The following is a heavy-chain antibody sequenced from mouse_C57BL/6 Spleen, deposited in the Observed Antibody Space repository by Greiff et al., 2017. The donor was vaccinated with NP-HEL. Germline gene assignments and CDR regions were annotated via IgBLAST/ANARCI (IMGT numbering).Heavy chain of an antibody. CDR3: ARNGPMITRGDYYAMDY. Sequence: QVQLQQSGPGLVQPSQSLSITCTVSGFSLTSYGVHWVRQSPGKGLEWLGVIWSGGSTDSNAAFISRLSISKDNSKSQVFFKMNSLQADDTAIYYCARNGPMITRGDYYAMDYWGQGTSVTVSS. CDR1: GFSLTSYG. V-gene: IGHV2-2*01. J-gene: IGHJ4*01. CDR2: IWSGGST. D-gene: IGHD2-4*01.